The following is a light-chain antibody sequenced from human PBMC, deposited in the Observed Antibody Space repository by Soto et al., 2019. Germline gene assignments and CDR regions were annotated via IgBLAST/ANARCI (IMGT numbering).Light chain of an antibody. J-gene: IGLJ2*01. CDR2: DNN. CDR1: SSNIGNNY. V-gene: IGLV1-51*01. CDR3: GTWDSSLNIGV. Sequence: QSVLTQPPSVSAAPGQKVTISCSGSSSNIGNNYVSWYQQLPGTAPKLLISDNNHRPSGIPVRFSGSRSGTSATLDITGLQTGDEADYYCGTWDSSLNIGVFGGGTKVTVL.